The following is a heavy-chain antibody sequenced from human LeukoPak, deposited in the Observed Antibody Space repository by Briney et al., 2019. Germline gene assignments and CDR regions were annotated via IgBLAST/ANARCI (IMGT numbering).Heavy chain of an antibody. J-gene: IGHJ4*02. CDR2: ISPNSGGT. V-gene: IGHV1-2*02. CDR1: GYTFIDYY. Sequence: ASVKVSCKASGYTFIDYYMHWVRQAPGQGLEWIGWISPNSGGTKYVQKFQGRVTMTRDTSITTVYMELSGLSFDDTAVYYCARGYYYDSSGYYSSKYYFDYWGQGTLVTVSS. D-gene: IGHD3-22*01. CDR3: ARGYYYDSSGYYSSKYYFDY.